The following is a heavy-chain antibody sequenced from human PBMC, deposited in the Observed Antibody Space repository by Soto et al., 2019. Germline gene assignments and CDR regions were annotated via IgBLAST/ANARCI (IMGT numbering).Heavy chain of an antibody. V-gene: IGHV4-59*01. CDR3: ARVIRVGAASYYYYGMDV. J-gene: IGHJ6*02. CDR2: IYYSGST. Sequence: SETLSLTCTVSGGSISSYYWSWIRQPPGKGLEWIWYIYYSGSTNYNPSLKSRVTISVDTSKNQFSLKLSSVTAADTAVYYCARVIRVGAASYYYYGMDVWGQGTTVTVSS. D-gene: IGHD1-26*01. CDR1: GGSISSYY.